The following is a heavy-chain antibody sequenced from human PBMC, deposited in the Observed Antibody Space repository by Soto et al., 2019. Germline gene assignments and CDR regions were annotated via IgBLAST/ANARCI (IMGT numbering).Heavy chain of an antibody. V-gene: IGHV1-18*01. J-gene: IGHJ4*02. Sequence: AASVKVSCKASGYSFTTYGISWVRQAPGQGLEWMGWISTYNGNTQFAQKFQGRVTMTTDTSATTAYMELRSLRAEDTAVYYCAKWTPEYYDSSGYYNFDYWGQGTLVTVSS. CDR1: GYSFTTYG. CDR2: ISTYNGNT. CDR3: AKWTPEYYDSSGYYNFDY. D-gene: IGHD3-22*01.